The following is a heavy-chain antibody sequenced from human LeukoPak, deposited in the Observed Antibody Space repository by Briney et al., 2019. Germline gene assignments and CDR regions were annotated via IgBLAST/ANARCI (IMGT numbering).Heavy chain of an antibody. D-gene: IGHD3-22*01. Sequence: SVKVSCEASGGTFSSYAISWVRQAPGQGLEWMGGIIPIFGTANYAQKFQGRVTITADESTSTAYMELSSLRSEDTAVYYCARVGHNYYDSSGSKDADYWGQGTLVTVSS. CDR2: IIPIFGTA. V-gene: IGHV1-69*13. J-gene: IGHJ4*02. CDR1: GGTFSSYA. CDR3: ARVGHNYYDSSGSKDADY.